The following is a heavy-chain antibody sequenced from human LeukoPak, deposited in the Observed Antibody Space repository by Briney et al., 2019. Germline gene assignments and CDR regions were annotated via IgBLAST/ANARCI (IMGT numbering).Heavy chain of an antibody. D-gene: IGHD1-26*01. Sequence: SETLSLTCAVYGGSFSGYYWSWIRQPPGKGLEWNGEIIHSGSTNYNPSLKSRVTISVDTSKNQLSLKLSSVTAADTAVFYCARLGSGSYSLGVDFWGQGTLVTVSA. CDR1: GGSFSGYY. V-gene: IGHV4-34*12. CDR2: IIHSGST. CDR3: ARLGSGSYSLGVDF. J-gene: IGHJ4*02.